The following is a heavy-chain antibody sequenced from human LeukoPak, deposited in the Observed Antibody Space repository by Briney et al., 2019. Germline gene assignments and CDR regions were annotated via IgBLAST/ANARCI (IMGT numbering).Heavy chain of an antibody. CDR1: GFTFSSYE. CDR3: AKVSEYSGSYLDD. Sequence: PGGSLRLSCAASGFTFSSYEMNWVRQAPGKGLEWVSYISSSGSTIYYADSVKGRFTISRDNSKNRLYLQMSSLRVEDTAVYYCAKVSEYSGSYLDDWGQGTLVTVSS. J-gene: IGHJ4*02. V-gene: IGHV3-48*03. D-gene: IGHD1-26*01. CDR2: ISSSGSTI.